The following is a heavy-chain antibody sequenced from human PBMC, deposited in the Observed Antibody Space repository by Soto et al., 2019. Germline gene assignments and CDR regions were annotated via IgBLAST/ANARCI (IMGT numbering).Heavy chain of an antibody. V-gene: IGHV3-30*18. Sequence: GGSLRLSCAASGFTFSSYGMHWVRQAPGKWLEWVAIISYDGSPKYYADSVKGRFTISRDNSKSALYLQMNSLRPEDTAVYYCAKDFKVSGSYYGSLNYYYGMDVWGQGXTVTVYS. CDR2: ISYDGSPK. CDR1: GFTFSSYG. CDR3: AKDFKVSGSYYGSLNYYYGMDV. D-gene: IGHD3-10*01. J-gene: IGHJ6*02.